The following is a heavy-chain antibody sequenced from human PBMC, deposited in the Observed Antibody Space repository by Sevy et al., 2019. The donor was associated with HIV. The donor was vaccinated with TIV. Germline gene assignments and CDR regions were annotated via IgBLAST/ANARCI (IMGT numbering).Heavy chain of an antibody. J-gene: IGHJ4*02. CDR2: INPGGGAP. D-gene: IGHD2-15*01. V-gene: IGHV1-46*01. CDR3: ARLYSCGGSCYYFDL. CDR1: GYSFTSRY. Sequence: ASVKVSCKTSGYSFTSRYLHWVRQAPGQGLEWMGQINPGGGAPIYAKKFQGRVSMTSDTSKSSVYMDVSSLRSEGTAMYYCARLYSCGGSCYYFDLWGQGTLVTVSS.